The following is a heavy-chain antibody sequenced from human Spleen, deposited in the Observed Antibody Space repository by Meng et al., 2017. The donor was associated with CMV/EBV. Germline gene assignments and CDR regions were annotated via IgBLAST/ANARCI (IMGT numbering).Heavy chain of an antibody. J-gene: IGHJ6*02. CDR2: ISYDGSNK. CDR3: ARERADIVVVPAATPLDYYYYGMDV. Sequence: GGSLRLSCAASGFTFSSYAMHWVRQAPGKGLEWVAVISYDGSNKYYADSVKGRFTISRDNSKNTLYLQMNSLRAEDTAVYYCARERADIVVVPAATPLDYYYYGMDVWGQGTTVTVSS. V-gene: IGHV3-30*04. D-gene: IGHD2-2*01. CDR1: GFTFSSYA.